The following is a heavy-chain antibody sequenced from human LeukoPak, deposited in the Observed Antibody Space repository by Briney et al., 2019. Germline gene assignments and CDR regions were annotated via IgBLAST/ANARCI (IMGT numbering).Heavy chain of an antibody. D-gene: IGHD5-18*01. CDR3: ARVDGLEYSLNI. CDR2: IYYSGST. Sequence: SETLSLTCTVSGGSISRYYWNWIRQPPGKGLEWIGYIYYSGSTNYNPSLKSRVTISVDTSKNQFSLKLSSVTAADTAVYYCARVDGLEYSLNIWGQGTTVTVSS. V-gene: IGHV4-59*01. J-gene: IGHJ6*02. CDR1: GGSISRYY.